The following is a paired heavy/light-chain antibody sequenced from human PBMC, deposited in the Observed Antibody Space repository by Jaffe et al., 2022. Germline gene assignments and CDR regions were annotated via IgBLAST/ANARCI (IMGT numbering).Heavy chain of an antibody. CDR1: GYSFTSYW. CDR2: IYPGDSDT. D-gene: IGHD3-10*01. Sequence: EVQLVQSGAEVKKPGESLKISCKGSGYSFTSYWIGWVRQMPGKGLEWMGIIYPGDSDTRYSPSFQGQVTISADKSISTAYLQWSSLKASDTAMYYCARLDYYYGSGSQLSDAFDIWGQGTMVTVSS. CDR3: ARLDYYYGSGSQLSDAFDI. V-gene: IGHV5-51*03. J-gene: IGHJ3*02.
Light chain of an antibody. V-gene: IGLV3-25*03. CDR3: QSADSSGTSFYV. CDR1: ALPKQY. Sequence: SYELTQPPSVSVSPGQTARITCSGDALPKQYAYWYQQKPGQAPVLVIYKDSERPSGIPERFSGSSSGTTVTLTISGVQAEDEADYYCQSADSSGTSFYVFGTGTKVTVL. CDR2: KDS. J-gene: IGLJ1*01.